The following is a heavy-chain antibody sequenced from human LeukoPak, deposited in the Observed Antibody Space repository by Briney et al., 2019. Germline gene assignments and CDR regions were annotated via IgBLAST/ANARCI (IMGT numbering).Heavy chain of an antibody. V-gene: IGHV4-31*03. CDR1: GGSISSGGYY. Sequence: SETLSLTCTVSGGSISSGGYYWSWIRQHPGKGLEWIGYIYYSGSTYYNPSLKSRVTISVDTSKNQFSLKLSSVTAADTAVYYCAREGYSNNWFDPWGQGTLVTVSS. D-gene: IGHD5-24*01. CDR3: AREGYSNNWFDP. J-gene: IGHJ5*02. CDR2: IYYSGST.